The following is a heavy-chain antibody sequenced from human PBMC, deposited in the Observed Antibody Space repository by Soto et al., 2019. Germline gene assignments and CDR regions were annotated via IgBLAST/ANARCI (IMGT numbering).Heavy chain of an antibody. Sequence: SQTLSLTCAISGDSVSSKSAAWNWIRQSPSRGLEWLGRTYYRSKWYNDYAVSVKSRITINPDTSKNQFSLQLNSVTPENTAVYYCARVPNSFLLQIGYEDAFNFSRQGTMVTVSS. J-gene: IGHJ3*01. CDR3: ARVPNSFLLQIGYEDAFNF. D-gene: IGHD5-12*01. CDR2: TYYRSKWYN. V-gene: IGHV6-1*01. CDR1: GDSVSSKSAA.